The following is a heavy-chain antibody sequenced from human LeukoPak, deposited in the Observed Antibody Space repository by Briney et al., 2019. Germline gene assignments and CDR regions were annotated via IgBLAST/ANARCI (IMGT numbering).Heavy chain of an antibody. V-gene: IGHV4-30-4*01. J-gene: IGHJ6*04. Sequence: SETLSLTCTVSGGSISSGDYYWSWIRQPPGKGLEWIRYIYYSGSTYYNPSLKSRVTISVDTSKNQFSLKLSSVTAADTAVYYCARDHIPRFDRRGMDVWGTETTVTVSS. CDR3: ARDHIPRFDRRGMDV. CDR2: IYYSGST. CDR1: GGSISSGDYY. D-gene: IGHD3-16*01.